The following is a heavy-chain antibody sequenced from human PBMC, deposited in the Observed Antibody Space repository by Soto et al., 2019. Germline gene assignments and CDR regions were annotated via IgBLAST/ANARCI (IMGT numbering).Heavy chain of an antibody. CDR2: INAGNGNT. D-gene: IGHD4-17*01. Sequence: ASVKVSCKASGYTFTSYAMHWVRQAPGQRLEWMGWINAGNGNTKYSQKFQGRVTITRDTSASTAYMELSSLRSEDTAVYYCARGTTVTTRYYYYYYGMDVWGQGTTVT. CDR3: ARGTTVTTRYYYYYYGMDV. J-gene: IGHJ6*02. V-gene: IGHV1-3*01. CDR1: GYTFTSYA.